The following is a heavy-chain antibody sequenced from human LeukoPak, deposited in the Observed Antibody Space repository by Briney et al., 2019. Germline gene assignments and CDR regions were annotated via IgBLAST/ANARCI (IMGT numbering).Heavy chain of an antibody. D-gene: IGHD4/OR15-4a*01. V-gene: IGHV3-30*02. CDR3: ARRAGAYSHPYDY. J-gene: IGHJ4*02. CDR2: LRYDGSNK. CDR1: GFTFDDYG. Sequence: GGSLRLSCAASGFTFDDYGMHWVRQAPGKGLEWVAFLRYDGSNKYYADSVKGRFTISRDNSKNKLYLQMNSLRAEDTAVYYCARRAGAYSHPYDYWGQGTLVTVSS.